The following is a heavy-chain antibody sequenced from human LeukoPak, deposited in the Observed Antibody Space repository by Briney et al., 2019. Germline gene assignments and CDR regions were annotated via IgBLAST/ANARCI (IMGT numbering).Heavy chain of an antibody. D-gene: IGHD3-3*01. J-gene: IGHJ4*02. CDR2: ISYGGSNK. V-gene: IGHV3-30*18. CDR3: AKDFWSMGGLVDY. CDR1: GFTFSSYG. Sequence: PGGSLRLSCAASGFTFSSYGMHWVRPAPGKGLEWVAVISYGGSNKKYADSVKGRFTISRDNSKNTLYLQMNSLRAEDTAVYYCAKDFWSMGGLVDYWGQGTLVTVSS.